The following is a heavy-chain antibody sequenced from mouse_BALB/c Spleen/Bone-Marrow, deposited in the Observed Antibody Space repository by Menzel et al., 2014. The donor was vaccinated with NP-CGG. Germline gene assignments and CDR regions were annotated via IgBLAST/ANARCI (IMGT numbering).Heavy chain of an antibody. CDR1: GYIFTSYT. J-gene: IGHJ2*01. CDR3: AREGTYCAYFDY. D-gene: IGHD2-10*01. V-gene: IGHV1-4*02. CDR2: INPSIGYT. Sequence: QVQLQQSAAELARPGASVKLSCKASGYIFTSYTIQWIKQRPGQGLEWIGYINPSIGYTDYNQKFKDKTTLTADKSSSTTYMQLNSLTSEDSAVYYCAREGTYCAYFDYWGQGTTLTVSS.